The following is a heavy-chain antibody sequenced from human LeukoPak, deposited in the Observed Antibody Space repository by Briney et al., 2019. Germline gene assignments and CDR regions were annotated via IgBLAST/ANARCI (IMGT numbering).Heavy chain of an antibody. V-gene: IGHV4-34*01. Sequence: SETLSLTCAVYGGSFSGYYWSWIRQPPGKGLEWIGEINHSGSTNYNPPLKSRVTISVDTSKNQFSLKLSSVTAADTAVYYCARVLYSSSTYYYYYYMDVWGKGTTVTVSS. J-gene: IGHJ6*03. CDR3: ARVLYSSSTYYYYYYMDV. D-gene: IGHD6-13*01. CDR1: GGSFSGYY. CDR2: INHSGST.